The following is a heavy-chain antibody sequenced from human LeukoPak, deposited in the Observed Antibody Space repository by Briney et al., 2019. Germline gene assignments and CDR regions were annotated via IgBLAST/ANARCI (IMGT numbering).Heavy chain of an antibody. CDR3: AREVSRRGWFDP. CDR1: GFTFSSYS. D-gene: IGHD3-10*01. CDR2: ISSSSSYI. V-gene: IGHV3-21*01. Sequence: GGSLRLSCAASGFTFSSYSMNWVRQAPGKGLEWVSSISSSSSYIYYADSVKGRFTISRDNAKNSLYLQMNSLRAEDTAVYYCAREVSRRGWFDPWGQGTLVTVSS. J-gene: IGHJ5*02.